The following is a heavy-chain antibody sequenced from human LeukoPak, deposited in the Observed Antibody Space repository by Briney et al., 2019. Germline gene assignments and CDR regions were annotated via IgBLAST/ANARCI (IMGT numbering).Heavy chain of an antibody. CDR2: IIPIVGTA. V-gene: IGHV1-69*04. CDR3: ARGITVVRGVIKGGMDV. CDR1: GGTFSSYA. D-gene: IGHD3-10*01. J-gene: IGHJ6*02. Sequence: SVKFSCKASGGTFSSYAISWVRQAPGQGLEWMGRIIPIVGTANYAQKFQGRVTITADKSTATVYMELSNLRSGDTAVYYCARGITVVRGVIKGGMDVWGQGTTVTVSS.